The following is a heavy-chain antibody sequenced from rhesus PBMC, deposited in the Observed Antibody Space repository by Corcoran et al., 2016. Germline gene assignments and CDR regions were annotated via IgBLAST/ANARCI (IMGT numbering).Heavy chain of an antibody. CDR1: GGSISSSNW. D-gene: IGHD3-3*01. CDR2: IYSNSEST. V-gene: IGHV4S12*01. J-gene: IGHJ6*01. CDR3: AREYYNFWSGYYGGRGLDS. Sequence: QVQLQESGPGLVKPSETLSLTCAVSGGSISSSNWWSWIRQHPGKGPEGLGGIYSNSESTNYNPSLKSRVTISKDTSKNQFSLKLSSVTAADTAVYYCAREYYNFWSGYYGGRGLDSWGQGVVVTVSS.